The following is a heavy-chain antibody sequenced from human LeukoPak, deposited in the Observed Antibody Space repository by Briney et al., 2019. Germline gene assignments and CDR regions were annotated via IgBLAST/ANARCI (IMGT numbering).Heavy chain of an antibody. CDR2: MYNSGST. J-gene: IGHJ4*02. Sequence: PSETLSLTCTVSGGSISSYYWSWIRQPPGKGLEWIGYMYNSGSTSYNPSLKSRVTISVDTSKNQFSLKLTSVTAADTAVYYCASLSRGYSYGPDYWGQGTLATVSS. CDR3: ASLSRGYSYGPDY. V-gene: IGHV4-59*08. D-gene: IGHD5-18*01. CDR1: GGSISSYY.